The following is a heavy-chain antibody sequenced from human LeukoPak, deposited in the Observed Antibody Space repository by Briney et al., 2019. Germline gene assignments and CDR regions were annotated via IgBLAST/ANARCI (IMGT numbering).Heavy chain of an antibody. CDR2: ISGSDYST. Sequence: GGTLRLSCAASGFTFSSYAMSWVRQAPGKGLDWVSGISGSDYSTYYADSVKGRVTISRDNAKNSLYLQMNSLRAEDTAVYYCARELGYSSSWYYYYYYMDVWGKGTTVTVSS. J-gene: IGHJ6*03. V-gene: IGHV3-23*01. CDR3: ARELGYSSSWYYYYYYMDV. D-gene: IGHD6-13*01. CDR1: GFTFSSYA.